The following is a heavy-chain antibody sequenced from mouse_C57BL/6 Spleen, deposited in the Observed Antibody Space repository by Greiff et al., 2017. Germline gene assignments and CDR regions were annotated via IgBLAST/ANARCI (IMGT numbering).Heavy chain of an antibody. CDR3: AREWAAHYAMDY. Sequence: QVQLKESGAELVRPGTSVKMSCKASGYTFTNYWIGWAKQRPGHGLEWIGDIYPGGGYTNYNEKFKGKATLTADKSSSTAYMHFSSLTSEDSAIYYCAREWAAHYAMDYWGQGTSVTVSS. CDR1: GYTFTNYW. V-gene: IGHV1-63*01. D-gene: IGHD1-3*01. J-gene: IGHJ4*01. CDR2: IYPGGGYT.